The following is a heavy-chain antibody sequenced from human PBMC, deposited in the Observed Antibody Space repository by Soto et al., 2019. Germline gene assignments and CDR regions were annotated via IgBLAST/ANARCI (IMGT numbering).Heavy chain of an antibody. CDR3: AHSRPPRLLDY. V-gene: IGHV2-5*02. D-gene: IGHD6-6*01. Sequence: QITLKESGPPLVKPTQTLTLTCTFSGFSLSTSGVGVGWIRQPPGKALEWLALIYWDDDKRYSSSLNSRLTITKDTSKNQVVLTMTNMDAVDTATYYCAHSRPPRLLDYWGQGTLVTVSS. J-gene: IGHJ4*02. CDR2: IYWDDDK. CDR1: GFSLSTSGVG.